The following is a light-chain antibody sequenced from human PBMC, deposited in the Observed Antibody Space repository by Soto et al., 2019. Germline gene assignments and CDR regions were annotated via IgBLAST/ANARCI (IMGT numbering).Light chain of an antibody. CDR1: QSISNY. J-gene: IGKJ2*01. Sequence: DIQMTQSPSSLSASVGDRVTITCRASQSISNYLNWYQQRPGKAPKLLIYTASTLQSGVPSRFSGSGSETDFTLTISSLQPEDFATYYCQQTCSTPYTFGQGTKVDIK. V-gene: IGKV1-39*01. CDR3: QQTCSTPYT. CDR2: TAS.